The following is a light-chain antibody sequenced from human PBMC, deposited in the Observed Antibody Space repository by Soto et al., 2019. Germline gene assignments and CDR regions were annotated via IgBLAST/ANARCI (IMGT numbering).Light chain of an antibody. CDR2: GAS. CDR3: QRYDAAPLT. V-gene: IGKV3-20*01. Sequence: EIVLKQSPGTLSLSPGERATLSCWASQNFNSSHLAWYQQKPGQPPRLLIFGASSRATGIPDRFSGSGSGTEFTLTISNLQPEDVAIYYCQRYDAAPLTFGGGTKVDIK. J-gene: IGKJ4*01. CDR1: QNFNSSH.